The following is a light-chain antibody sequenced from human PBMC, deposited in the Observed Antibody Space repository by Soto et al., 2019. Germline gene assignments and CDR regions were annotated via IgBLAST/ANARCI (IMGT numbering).Light chain of an antibody. CDR2: GAS. J-gene: IGKJ1*01. V-gene: IGKV3-20*01. CDR3: QQYGSSPRT. Sequence: EIVLTQSPDTLSLSPGERATLSCRASRSVRSSCVAWYQQKPGQAPRLLIYGASSRATGIPDRFSGSGSGTEFTLTISRLEPEDFAVYHCQQYGSSPRTFGQGTKVEIK. CDR1: RSVRSSC.